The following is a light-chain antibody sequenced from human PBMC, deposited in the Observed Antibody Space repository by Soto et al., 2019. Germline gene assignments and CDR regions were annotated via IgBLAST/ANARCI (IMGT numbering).Light chain of an antibody. Sequence: EIVLTQSPGTLSLSPGERATLSCRASQSVSSSYLVWHQQKPGQAPRLLIYAASRRATGIPDRFSGSGSGTGFTLTISRLEPEDFAVYYCQHFGGTTFTFGQGTRLEIK. V-gene: IGKV3-20*01. CDR1: QSVSSSY. CDR3: QHFGGTTFT. CDR2: AAS. J-gene: IGKJ5*01.